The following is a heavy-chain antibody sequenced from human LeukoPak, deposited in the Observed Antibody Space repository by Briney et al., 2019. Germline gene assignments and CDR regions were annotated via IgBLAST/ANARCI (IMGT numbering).Heavy chain of an antibody. V-gene: IGHV3-23*01. CDR3: AKVMVEITYYYDSSGYTLDY. CDR1: GFTFSDYY. CDR2: ISGSGGST. Sequence: GGSLRLSCAASGFTFSDYYMSWVRQAPGKGLEWVSAISGSGGSTYYADSVKGRFTISRDNSKNTLYLQMNSLRAEDTAVYYCAKVMVEITYYYDSSGYTLDYWGQGTLVTVSS. D-gene: IGHD3-22*01. J-gene: IGHJ4*02.